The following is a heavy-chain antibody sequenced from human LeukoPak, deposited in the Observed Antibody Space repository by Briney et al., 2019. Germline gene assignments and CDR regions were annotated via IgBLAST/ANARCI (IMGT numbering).Heavy chain of an antibody. V-gene: IGHV3-7*01. CDR1: GFTFSSYW. Sequence: GGSLRLSCAASGFTFSSYWMSWVRQAPGKGLEWVANIKQDGSEKNYVDSVKGRFTISRDNAKNSLYLQMNSLRAEDTAVYYCAMSRTSFGVVIMGAFDIWGQGTMVTVSS. D-gene: IGHD3-3*01. J-gene: IGHJ3*02. CDR3: AMSRTSFGVVIMGAFDI. CDR2: IKQDGSEK.